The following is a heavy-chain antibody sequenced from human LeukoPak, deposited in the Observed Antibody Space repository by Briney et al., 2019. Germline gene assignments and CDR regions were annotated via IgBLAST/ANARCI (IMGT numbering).Heavy chain of an antibody. D-gene: IGHD3-3*01. V-gene: IGHV1-69*05. CDR3: ARTDYDFWSGNTGGAFDI. CDR2: IIPIFGTA. J-gene: IGHJ3*02. CDR1: GGTFSSYA. Sequence: SVKVSCKASGGTFSSYAISWVRQAPGQGLEWMGRIIPIFGTANYAQKFQGRVMITTDESTSTAYMELSSLRSEDTAVYYCARTDYDFWSGNTGGAFDIWGQGTMVTVSS.